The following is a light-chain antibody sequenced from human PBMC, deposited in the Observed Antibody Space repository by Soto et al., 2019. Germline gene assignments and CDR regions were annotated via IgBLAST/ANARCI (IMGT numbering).Light chain of an antibody. J-gene: IGKJ1*01. CDR2: GAS. CDR1: QSVYSK. Sequence: EIVMTQSPVTLSVSPGERATLSCRASQSVYSKLAWYQQKPGQAPRLLIYGASSRATGIPARFSGSGSGTEFTLTISSLQSEDCAVYYCQQYNNWPPWTFGQGTKVDLK. CDR3: QQYNNWPPWT. V-gene: IGKV3-15*01.